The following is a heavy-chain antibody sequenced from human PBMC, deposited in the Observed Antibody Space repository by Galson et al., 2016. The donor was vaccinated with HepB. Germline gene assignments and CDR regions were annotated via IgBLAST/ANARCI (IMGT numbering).Heavy chain of an antibody. J-gene: IGHJ6*02. CDR1: GFTVSRNQ. CDR3: ASPTRRPHGMDA. Sequence: SLRLSCAASGFTVSRNQMTWVRQAPGKGLEWVSVIYTGGSTYYGDSVKGRFTISRDNSKNTLYLQMNSLRAEDSAVYYCASPTRRPHGMDAWGQGTTVIVSS. CDR2: IYTGGST. V-gene: IGHV3-53*01. D-gene: IGHD6-25*01.